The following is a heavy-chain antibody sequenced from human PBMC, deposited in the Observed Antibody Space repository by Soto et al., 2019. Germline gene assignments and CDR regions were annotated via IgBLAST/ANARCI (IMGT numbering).Heavy chain of an antibody. V-gene: IGHV5-51*01. D-gene: IGHD3-22*01. J-gene: IGHJ4*02. CDR3: ARIPAYYYDSSGYPYFDY. CDR1: GYSFTSYW. CDR2: IYPGDPDT. Sequence: PGESLKISCKGSGYSFTSYWIGWVRQMPGKGLEWMGIIYPGDPDTRYSPSFQGQVTISADKSISTAYLQWSSLKASDTAMYYCARIPAYYYDSSGYPYFDYWGQGTLVTVSS.